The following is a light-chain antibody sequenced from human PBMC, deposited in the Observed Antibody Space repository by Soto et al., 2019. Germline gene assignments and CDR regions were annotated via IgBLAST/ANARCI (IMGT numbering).Light chain of an antibody. CDR3: QQLFMYPPT. Sequence: IQLTQSPSSLYASMGDRVTITCGTSQGIINYLAWYQQKPGKAPKLLIYGASTLQGGVPSRFSGSGSGTDFTLTVSRLKPEDLATYYCQQLFMYPPTFCPGTKVDIK. V-gene: IGKV1-9*01. J-gene: IGKJ3*01. CDR2: GAS. CDR1: QGIINY.